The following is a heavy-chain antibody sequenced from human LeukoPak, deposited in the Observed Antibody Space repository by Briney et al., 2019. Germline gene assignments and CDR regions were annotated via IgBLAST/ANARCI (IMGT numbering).Heavy chain of an antibody. V-gene: IGHV1-69*05. CDR3: ARALRSGFGELVIPQRFDP. Sequence: SVEVSCKASGGTFSSYAISWVRQAPGQGLELMGRIIPIFGTANYAQKFQGRVTITTDESTSTAYMELSSLRSEDTAVYYCARALRSGFGELVIPQRFDPWGQGTLVTVSS. J-gene: IGHJ5*02. CDR2: IIPIFGTA. D-gene: IGHD3-10*01. CDR1: GGTFSSYA.